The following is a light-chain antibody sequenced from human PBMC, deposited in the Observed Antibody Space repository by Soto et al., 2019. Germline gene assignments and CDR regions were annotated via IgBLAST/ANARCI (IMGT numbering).Light chain of an antibody. J-gene: IGKJ1*01. V-gene: IGKV3-20*01. Sequence: EIVLTQSPDTVSLSPGERATLSCRASQSVSNIYLSWYQQKPGQAPRLLIYASSNRATGIPDRFSCTGSGTDFTLTISRLEPENLAVSYCQQYDSGPTTFGQGTKVEIK. CDR1: QSVSNIY. CDR3: QQYDSGPTT. CDR2: ASS.